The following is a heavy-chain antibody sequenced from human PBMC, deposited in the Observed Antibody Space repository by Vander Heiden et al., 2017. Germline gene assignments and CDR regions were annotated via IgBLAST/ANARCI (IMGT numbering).Heavy chain of an antibody. CDR1: GGPISSSSYY. CDR2: IYYSGST. D-gene: IGHD6-19*01. J-gene: IGHJ4*02. Sequence: QLQLQESGPGLVKPSETLSLTCTVSGGPISSSSYYWGWIRQPPGKGLEWIGSIYYSGSTYYNPSLKSRVTISVDTSKNQFSLKLSSVTAADTAVYYCASGNRSIAVAARSWGQGTLVTVSS. V-gene: IGHV4-39*01. CDR3: ASGNRSIAVAARS.